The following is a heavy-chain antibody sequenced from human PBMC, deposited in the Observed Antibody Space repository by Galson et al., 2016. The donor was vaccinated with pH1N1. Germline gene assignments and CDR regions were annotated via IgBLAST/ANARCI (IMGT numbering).Heavy chain of an antibody. V-gene: IGHV1-18*01. Sequence: SVKVSCKASGYTFTTFGISWVRQAPGKGLEWLGWISTSKGNTKNAQRLLDRVTMTRDISTSTVFMELTSLRSDDTAIYYCARDQNWNLDYWGQGTLVTVSS. CDR1: GYTFTTFG. CDR2: ISTSKGNT. J-gene: IGHJ4*02. D-gene: IGHD1-1*01. CDR3: ARDQNWNLDY.